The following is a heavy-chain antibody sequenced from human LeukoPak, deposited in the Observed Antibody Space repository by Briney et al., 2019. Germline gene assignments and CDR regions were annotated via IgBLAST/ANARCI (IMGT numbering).Heavy chain of an antibody. V-gene: IGHV4-4*07. CDR1: GGSISSYY. CDR3: ARRFLWFGDPGGYYFDF. D-gene: IGHD3-10*01. Sequence: SETLSLTCTVSGGSISSYYWSWIRQPAGKGLEWIGRIYTSGSTNYNPSLKSRVTISLDTSKNQFSLNLNSVTAADTAVYYCARRFLWFGDPGGYYFDFWGQGTLVTVSS. CDR2: IYTSGST. J-gene: IGHJ4*02.